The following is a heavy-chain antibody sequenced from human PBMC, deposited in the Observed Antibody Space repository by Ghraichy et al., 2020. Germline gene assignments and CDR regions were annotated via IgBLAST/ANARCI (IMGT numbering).Heavy chain of an antibody. J-gene: IGHJ6*02. CDR1: GFTFSSSA. V-gene: IGHV3-23*01. D-gene: IGHD5-18*01. CDR2: ISGSGGST. CDR3: AKDGGYSYVNYYYYGTYV. Sequence: GGSLRLSCAASGFTFSSSAMSWVRQAPGKGLEWVSAISGSGGSTYYADSVKGRFTISRDNSKNTLYLQMNSLRAEDTAVYYCAKDGGYSYVNYYYYGTYVWGQGTTVTVSS.